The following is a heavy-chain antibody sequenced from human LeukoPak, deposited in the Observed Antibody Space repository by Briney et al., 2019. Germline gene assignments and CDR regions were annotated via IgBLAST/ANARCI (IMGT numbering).Heavy chain of an antibody. CDR3: TRELEYRGSPDDAFHI. CDR1: GFSFSYFW. V-gene: IGHV3-74*01. CDR2: INRDGSGT. D-gene: IGHD1-26*01. Sequence: PGGSLRLSCAASGFSFSYFWMHWVRQAPGKGLVWVSRINRDGSGTSYADSVKGRFAISRDNAKNTLSLQMNSLRAEDTAAYYCTRELEYRGSPDDAFHIWGQGTMVTVSS. J-gene: IGHJ3*02.